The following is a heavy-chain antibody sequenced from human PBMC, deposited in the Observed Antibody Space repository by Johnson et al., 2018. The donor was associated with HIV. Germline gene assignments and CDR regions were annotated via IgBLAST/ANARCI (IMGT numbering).Heavy chain of an antibody. CDR1: GFTFSSYG. CDR2: ISGSGSTI. J-gene: IGHJ3*02. D-gene: IGHD6-6*01. CDR3: ARDIGIAARRLNAFDI. V-gene: IGHV3-NL1*01. Sequence: QVQLVESGGGVVQPGRSLRVSCAASGFTFSSYGMHCVRQAPGKGLEWVSYISGSGSTIYYADSVKGRFTISRDNSKNTLYLQMNSLRAEDTAVYYCARDIGIAARRLNAFDIWGQGTMVTVSS.